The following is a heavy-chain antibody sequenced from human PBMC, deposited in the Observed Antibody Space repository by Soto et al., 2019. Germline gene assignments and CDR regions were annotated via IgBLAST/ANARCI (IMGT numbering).Heavy chain of an antibody. CDR3: QKGGGSARECDD. J-gene: IGHJ4*02. CDR2: TSYDGNNK. Sequence: PGGSLRLSCTGSGFTLGNYGMHWVRQAPGKGLEWVASTSYDGNNKYYADSLKGRFTISRDNSKKMVYLKMPSLGPEETGVYYCQKGGGSARECDDWGQGSLVSVS. CDR1: GFTLGNYG. V-gene: IGHV3-30*18. D-gene: IGHD1-26*01.